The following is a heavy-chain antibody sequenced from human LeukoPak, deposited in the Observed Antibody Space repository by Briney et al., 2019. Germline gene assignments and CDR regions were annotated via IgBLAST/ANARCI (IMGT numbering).Heavy chain of an antibody. D-gene: IGHD3-10*01. J-gene: IGHJ5*02. V-gene: IGHV3-23*01. CDR2: ISGSGGST. Sequence: GGSLRLSCAASGFTFSSYAMSWVRQAPGKGLEWVSAISGSGGSTYYADSVKGRFTISRDNSKNTLHLQMNSLRAEDTAVYYCAKMRYYYGSGSYSPWFDPWGQGTLVTVSS. CDR3: AKMRYYYGSGSYSPWFDP. CDR1: GFTFSSYA.